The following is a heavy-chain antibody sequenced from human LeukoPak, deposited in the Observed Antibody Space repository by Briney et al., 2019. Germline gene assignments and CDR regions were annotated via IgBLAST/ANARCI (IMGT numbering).Heavy chain of an antibody. CDR1: GFTFSNYW. V-gene: IGHV3-7*05. CDR3: ARAPEGYTVVTIFDL. J-gene: IGHJ4*02. Sequence: GGSLRLSCAASGFTFSNYWMSWVRQAPGKGLEWVANIKQDGSEKYYVDSVKGRFTISRDNAKNSLYLQMNSLRAEDTAVYYCARAPEGYTVVTIFDLWGQGTLATVSS. D-gene: IGHD4-23*01. CDR2: IKQDGSEK.